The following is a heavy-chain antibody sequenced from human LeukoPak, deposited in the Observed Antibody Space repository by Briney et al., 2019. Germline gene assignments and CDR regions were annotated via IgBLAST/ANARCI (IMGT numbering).Heavy chain of an antibody. CDR2: ISYDGSNK. Sequence: GGSLRLSCAASGFTFSSYAMHWVRQAPGKGLEWVAVISYDGSNKYYADSVKGRFTISRDNSKNTLYLQMNSLRAEDTAVYYCANPKRRYYYYGMDVWGQGTTVTVSS. CDR3: ANPKRRYYYYGMDV. CDR1: GFTFSSYA. J-gene: IGHJ6*02. V-gene: IGHV3-30-3*01.